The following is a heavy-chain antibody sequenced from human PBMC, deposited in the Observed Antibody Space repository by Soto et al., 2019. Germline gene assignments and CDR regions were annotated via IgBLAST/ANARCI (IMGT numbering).Heavy chain of an antibody. Sequence: GGSLRLSCAASGFTFSSYGMHWVRQAPGKGLEWVAVIWYDGSNKYYADSVKGRFTISRDNSKNTLYLQMNSLRAEDTAVYYCARDQWGYCSGGSCYRFDYWGQGTLVTVSS. J-gene: IGHJ4*02. CDR2: IWYDGSNK. V-gene: IGHV3-33*01. D-gene: IGHD2-15*01. CDR1: GFTFSSYG. CDR3: ARDQWGYCSGGSCYRFDY.